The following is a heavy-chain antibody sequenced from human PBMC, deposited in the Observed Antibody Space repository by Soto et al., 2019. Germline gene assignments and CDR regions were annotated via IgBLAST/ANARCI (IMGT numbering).Heavy chain of an antibody. CDR2: INPDSGGT. D-gene: IGHD1-1*01. J-gene: IGHJ4*02. V-gene: IGHV1-2*02. CDR3: AREPATAKPEGVDF. Sequence: ASVKVSCKASGGTFTSYAMHWVRQAPGQRLEWMGWINPDSGGTKYAPKFQGGVTMTRDTSITTAYMELSRLRSGGTAVYYCAREPATAKPEGVDFWGQGTLVTVSS. CDR1: GGTFTSYA.